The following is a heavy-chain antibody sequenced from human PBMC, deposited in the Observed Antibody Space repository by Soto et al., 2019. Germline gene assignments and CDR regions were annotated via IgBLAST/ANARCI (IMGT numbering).Heavy chain of an antibody. D-gene: IGHD3-22*01. J-gene: IGHJ1*01. CDR2: ISYDGSNK. CDR3: ARERTPYYHDPLGGYFQH. V-gene: IGHV3-30-3*01. CDR1: GFTFSSYA. Sequence: QVQLVESGGGVVQPGRSLRLSCAASGFTFSSYAMHWVRQAPGKGLEWVAVISYDGSNKYYADSVKGRFTISRDNSKNTLYLQMNSLRAEDTAVYYCARERTPYYHDPLGGYFQHWGQGTLVTVSS.